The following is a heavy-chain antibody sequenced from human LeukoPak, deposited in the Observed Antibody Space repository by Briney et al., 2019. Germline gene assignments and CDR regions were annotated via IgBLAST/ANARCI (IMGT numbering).Heavy chain of an antibody. D-gene: IGHD3-22*01. V-gene: IGHV5-51*01. CDR1: GYSFTSYW. CDR2: IYPGDSDT. Sequence: GESLKISCKGSGYSFTSYWIGWVRQMPGKGLEWMGIIYPGDSDTRYSPSFQGQVTISADKSIGTAYLQWSSLKASDTAMYYCARQRGYYDSSGPNDYWGQGTLVTVSS. CDR3: ARQRGYYDSSGPNDY. J-gene: IGHJ4*02.